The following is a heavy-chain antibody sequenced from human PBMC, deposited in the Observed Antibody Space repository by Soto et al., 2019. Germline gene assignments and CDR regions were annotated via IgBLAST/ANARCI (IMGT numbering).Heavy chain of an antibody. J-gene: IGHJ3*02. CDR1: VGSVSGYY. CDR3: AKMTTVTTRGAFDI. D-gene: IGHD4-17*01. Sequence: ETLSLTCAVYVGSVSGYYWSWIRQPPGKGLEWIGEINHSGSTNYNPSLKSRVTISVDTSKNQFSLKLSSVTAADTAVYYCAKMTTVTTRGAFDIWGQGTMVTVSS. CDR2: INHSGST. V-gene: IGHV4-34*01.